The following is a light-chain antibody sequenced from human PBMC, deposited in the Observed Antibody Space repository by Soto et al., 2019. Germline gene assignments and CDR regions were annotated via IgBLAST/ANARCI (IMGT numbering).Light chain of an antibody. CDR2: EVN. CDR1: SSDVGGYNY. V-gene: IGLV2-8*01. CDR3: TSYAGGNNV. Sequence: QAVVTQPPSASGSPGQSVTISCTGTSSDVGGYNYVSWYQQHPGKVPKLMVYEVNKRPSGVPDRFSGSKSGNTASLTVSGLHAEDEAEYYCTSYAGGNNVFGTGTKLTVL. J-gene: IGLJ1*01.